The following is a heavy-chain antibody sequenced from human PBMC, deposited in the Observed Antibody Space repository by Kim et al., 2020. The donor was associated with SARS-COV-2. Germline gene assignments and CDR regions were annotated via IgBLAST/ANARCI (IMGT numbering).Heavy chain of an antibody. J-gene: IGHJ4*02. CDR1: GFSFSTYS. CDR2: VSFDVTTK. V-gene: IGHV3-30*04. D-gene: IGHD2-21*02. CDR3: VRDGPTVPNDLDY. Sequence: GGSLRLSCAASGFSFSTYSMHWVRQAPGKALESVGVVSFDVTTKYYAESVRGRFTISRDNSKNTLFLQMNSLRVEDTALYFCVRDGPTVPNDLDYWGQGTLVTVSA.